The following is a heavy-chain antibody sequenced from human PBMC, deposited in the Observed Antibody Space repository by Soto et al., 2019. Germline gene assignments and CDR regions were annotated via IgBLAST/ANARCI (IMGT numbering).Heavy chain of an antibody. CDR2: ISGSGGST. V-gene: IGHV3-23*01. CDR1: GFTFSSYA. J-gene: IGHJ4*02. Sequence: GGSLRLSCAASGFTFSSYAMSWVRKAQGKGLEWVTVISGSGGSTYYADSVKGRLPISRDNFKNTLDLQMNSLRAEDTAVYYCAKDSADFPIDYWGQGTLVTVSS. CDR3: AKDSADFPIDY. D-gene: IGHD2-2*01.